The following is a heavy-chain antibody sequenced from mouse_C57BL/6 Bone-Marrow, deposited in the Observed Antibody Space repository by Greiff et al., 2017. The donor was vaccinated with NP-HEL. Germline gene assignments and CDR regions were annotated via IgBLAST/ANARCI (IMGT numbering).Heavy chain of an antibody. Sequence: EVKLVESGGGLVKPGGSLKLSCAASGFTFSSYTMSWVRQTPEKRLEWVATISGGGGNTYYPDSVKGRFTISRDNAKNTLYLQMSSLRSEDTAVYYCARRRSYAMDYWGQGTSVTVSS. CDR2: ISGGGGNT. J-gene: IGHJ4*01. CDR3: ARRRSYAMDY. CDR1: GFTFSSYT. V-gene: IGHV5-9*04.